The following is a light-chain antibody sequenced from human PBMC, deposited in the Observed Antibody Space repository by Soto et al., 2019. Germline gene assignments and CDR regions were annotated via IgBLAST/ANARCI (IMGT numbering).Light chain of an antibody. CDR2: GAS. CDR1: QSISDT. Sequence: EIVMTQSPATLSVSPGGRVTLSCRASQSISDTIAWYQQKPGQAPRLLIYGASARATGFPARFSGSGSGTDFTLTISSLQSEDFAVYYCQQYNSWPRGTFGPGTKVEIK. V-gene: IGKV3-15*01. J-gene: IGKJ3*01. CDR3: QQYNSWPRGT.